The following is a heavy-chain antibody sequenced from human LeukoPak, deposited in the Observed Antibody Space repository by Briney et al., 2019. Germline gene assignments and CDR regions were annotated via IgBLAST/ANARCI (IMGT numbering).Heavy chain of an antibody. J-gene: IGHJ4*02. Sequence: PGGSLRLSCAAPGFTFSSYWLHWVRQAPGKGLVWVSRINTDGSTTDYADSVKGRFTISRDNAKNTLYLQVNSLGAEDTAVYYCARESYYDSSGFDYWGQGTLVTVSS. D-gene: IGHD3-22*01. CDR2: INTDGSTT. CDR1: GFTFSSYW. CDR3: ARESYYDSSGFDY. V-gene: IGHV3-74*01.